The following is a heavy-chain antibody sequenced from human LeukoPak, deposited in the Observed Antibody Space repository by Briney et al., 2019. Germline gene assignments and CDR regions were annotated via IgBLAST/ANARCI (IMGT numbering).Heavy chain of an antibody. CDR3: TTALEAYCGGDCYSIFDY. V-gene: IGHV3-15*01. J-gene: IGHJ4*02. CDR2: IKSKTDGGTT. Sequence: PGGSLRLSCAASGFTFSNAWMSWVRQAPGKGLEWVGRIKSKTDGGTTDYAAPVEGRFTISRDDSKNTLYLQMNSLKTEDTAVYYCTTALEAYCGGDCYSIFDYWGQGTLVTVSS. CDR1: GFTFSNAW. D-gene: IGHD2-21*02.